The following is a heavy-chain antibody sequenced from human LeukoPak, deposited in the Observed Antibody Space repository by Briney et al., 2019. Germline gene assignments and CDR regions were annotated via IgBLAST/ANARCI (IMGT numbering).Heavy chain of an antibody. J-gene: IGHJ4*02. CDR3: AGGWGSGYSVDY. Sequence: SETLSLTCAVYGGSFSGYYWSWIRQPPGKGLEWIGEINHSGSTNYNPSLKSRVTISVDTSKNQFSLKLSSVTAADTAVYYCAGGWGSGYSVDYWGQGTLVTVSS. CDR1: GGSFSGYY. V-gene: IGHV4-34*01. D-gene: IGHD3-3*01. CDR2: INHSGST.